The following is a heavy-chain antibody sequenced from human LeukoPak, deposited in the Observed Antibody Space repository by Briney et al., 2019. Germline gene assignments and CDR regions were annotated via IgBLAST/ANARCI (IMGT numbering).Heavy chain of an antibody. CDR2: ISAYNGNT. CDR3: ARDPSYDSSGYPNWFDP. V-gene: IGHV1-18*01. D-gene: IGHD3-22*01. CDR1: GYTFTSYG. Sequence: AASVKVSCKASGYTFTSYGITWVRLAPGQGLEWMGWISAYNGNTNYAQMFQGRAIMTTDTSTNTAYMELRSLRADDTAMYYCARDPSYDSSGYPNWFDPWGQGTLVTVSS. J-gene: IGHJ5*02.